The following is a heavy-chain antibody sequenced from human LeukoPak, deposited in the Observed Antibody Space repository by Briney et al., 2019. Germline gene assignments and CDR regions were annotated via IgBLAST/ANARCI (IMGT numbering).Heavy chain of an antibody. D-gene: IGHD5-18*01. CDR2: ISTSSSYI. V-gene: IGHV3-21*06. CDR1: GFTFSSYN. Sequence: GGSLRLSCAASGFTFSSYNMNWVRQAPGKGLEWVSSISTSSSYIYYADPVKGRFTISRDNAKNSLYLQMDSLRAEDTAVYYCAREAYSSRTYYFDYWGQGTLVTVSS. J-gene: IGHJ4*02. CDR3: AREAYSSRTYYFDY.